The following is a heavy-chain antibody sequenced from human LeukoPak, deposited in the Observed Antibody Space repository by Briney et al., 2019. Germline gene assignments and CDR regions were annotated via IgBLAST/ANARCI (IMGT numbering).Heavy chain of an antibody. CDR3: AKDLVPAAIWDLFDY. CDR1: GFTFSSYA. D-gene: IGHD2-2*02. Sequence: GGSLGLSCAASGFTFSSYAMSWVRQAPGKGLEWVSAISGSGGSTYYADSVKGRFTISRDNSKNTLYLQMNSLRAEDTAVYYCAKDLVPAAIWDLFDYWGQGTLVTVSS. CDR2: ISGSGGST. J-gene: IGHJ4*02. V-gene: IGHV3-23*01.